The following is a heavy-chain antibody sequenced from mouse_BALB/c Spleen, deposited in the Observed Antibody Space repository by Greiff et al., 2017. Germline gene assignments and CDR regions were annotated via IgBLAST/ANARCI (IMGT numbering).Heavy chain of an antibody. Sequence: QVHVKQSGPELVRPGVSVKISCKGSGYTFTDYAMHWVKQSHAKSLEWIGVISTYYGNTNYNQKFKGKATMTVDKSSSTAYMELARLTSEDSAIYYCARGEIYYYGMDYWGQGTSVTVSS. CDR2: ISTYYGNT. CDR1: GYTFTDYA. CDR3: ARGEIYYYGMDY. J-gene: IGHJ4*01. V-gene: IGHV1-67*01.